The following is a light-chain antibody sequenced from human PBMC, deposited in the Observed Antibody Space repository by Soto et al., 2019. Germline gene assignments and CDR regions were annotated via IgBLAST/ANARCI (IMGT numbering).Light chain of an antibody. V-gene: IGKV3D-20*02. CDR3: HQRQSWPRT. CDR2: AAS. J-gene: IGKJ1*01. Sequence: EIVLTQSPATLSLSPGERATLSCRASQSVGRNYLAWYQQKPGQAPRLLIYAASSRATGIPDRFSGSVSGTGFTLTISDVQPEDFALYYCHQRQSWPRTFGQGTKVDI. CDR1: QSVGRNY.